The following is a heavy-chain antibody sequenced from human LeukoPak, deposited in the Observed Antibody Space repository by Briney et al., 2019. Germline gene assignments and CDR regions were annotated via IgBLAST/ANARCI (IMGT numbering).Heavy chain of an antibody. Sequence: GASAKVSCKASGYTFTGYYMHWVRQAPGQGLEWMGRINPNSGGTNYAQKFQGRVTMTRDTSISTAYMELSRLRSDDTAVYYCARGSIAARRGAFDIWGQGTMVTVSS. CDR2: INPNSGGT. V-gene: IGHV1-2*06. D-gene: IGHD6-6*01. CDR1: GYTFTGYY. CDR3: ARGSIAARRGAFDI. J-gene: IGHJ3*02.